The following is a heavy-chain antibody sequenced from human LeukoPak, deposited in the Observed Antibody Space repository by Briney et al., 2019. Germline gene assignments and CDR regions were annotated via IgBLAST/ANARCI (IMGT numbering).Heavy chain of an antibody. CDR1: GGSISSGSYY. CDR3: ARTAGRGNFDY. V-gene: IGHV4-61*02. J-gene: IGHJ4*02. Sequence: ASQTLSLTCTVSGGSISSGSYYWSWIRQPAGKGLEWIGRIYTSGSTNYNPSLKSRVTISVDTSKNQFSLKLSSVTAADTAVYYCARTAGRGNFDYWGQGTLVTVSS. D-gene: IGHD1-26*01. CDR2: IYTSGST.